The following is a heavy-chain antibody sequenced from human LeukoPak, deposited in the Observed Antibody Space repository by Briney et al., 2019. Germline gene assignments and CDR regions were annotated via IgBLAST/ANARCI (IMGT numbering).Heavy chain of an antibody. J-gene: IGHJ4*02. CDR1: GFTFSSYA. D-gene: IGHD1-1*01. CDR3: AREGEREGYPTPFFDY. CDR2: ISYDGSNK. Sequence: PGRSLRLSCAASGFTFSSYAMHWVRQAPGKGLEWVAVISYDGSNKYYADSVKGRFTISRDNSKNTLYLQMNSLRAEDTAVYYCAREGEREGYPTPFFDYWGQGTLVTVSS. V-gene: IGHV3-30-3*01.